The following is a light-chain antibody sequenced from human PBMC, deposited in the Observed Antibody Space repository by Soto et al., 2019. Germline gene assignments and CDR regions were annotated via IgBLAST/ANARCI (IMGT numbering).Light chain of an antibody. CDR1: SSDVGGYNY. CDR3: CSYTSITTLV. CDR2: DVT. Sequence: QSVLTQPASVSGSPGQSITISCTGTSSDVGGYNYVSWYKQHPGKAPKLIIYDVTNRPSGVSTRVSGSKSGNTASLTISGLQAEDEADYYCCSYTSITTLVFGGGTKLTVL. J-gene: IGLJ2*01. V-gene: IGLV2-14*03.